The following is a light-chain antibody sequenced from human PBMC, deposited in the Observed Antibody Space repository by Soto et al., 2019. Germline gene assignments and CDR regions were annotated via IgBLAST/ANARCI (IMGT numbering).Light chain of an antibody. CDR1: QSVSSTY. Sequence: IVLTQSPGTLSLSPGERATLSCRASQSVSSTYIAWYQQNPGQAPRLLIYGASSRATGIPDRFSGSGSGTAFPLTISRLEPEDFAVYFCQQYGRSPPFTFSHGTKVEIK. J-gene: IGKJ2*01. CDR2: GAS. V-gene: IGKV3-20*01. CDR3: QQYGRSPPFT.